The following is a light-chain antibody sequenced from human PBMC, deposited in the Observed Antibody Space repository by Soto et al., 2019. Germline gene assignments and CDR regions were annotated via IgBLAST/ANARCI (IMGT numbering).Light chain of an antibody. CDR2: GAS. CDR3: QQYGSSPPT. Sequence: EIVLTQSPGTLSSSPGERATLSCRASQSVSSNYLAWYQRKPGQAPRLLIYGASNRATGIPNRFSGSGSGTDFTLTITRLEPEDFVVYYCQQYGSSPPTFGQGTKVEI. V-gene: IGKV3-20*01. J-gene: IGKJ1*01. CDR1: QSVSSNY.